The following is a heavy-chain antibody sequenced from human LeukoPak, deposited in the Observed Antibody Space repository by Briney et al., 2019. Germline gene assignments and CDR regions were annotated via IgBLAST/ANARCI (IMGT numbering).Heavy chain of an antibody. D-gene: IGHD2-21*01. Sequence: PSETLSLTCTVSGGSISSYYWSWIRQPAGKGLEWIGRIYTSGSTNYNPSLKSRVTMSVDTSKNQFSLKLSSVTAADTAVYYRVGLGDGRTFDYWGQGTRVTVSS. CDR1: GGSISSYY. CDR2: IYTSGST. J-gene: IGHJ4*02. V-gene: IGHV4-4*07. CDR3: VGLGDGRTFDY.